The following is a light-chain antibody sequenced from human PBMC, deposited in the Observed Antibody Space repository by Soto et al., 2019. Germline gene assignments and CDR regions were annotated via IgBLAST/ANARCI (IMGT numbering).Light chain of an antibody. V-gene: IGLV2-23*02. CDR1: SSDVGGYDF. CDR2: QVT. J-gene: IGLJ2*01. Sequence: QSALTQPASVSGSPGQSITISCTGTSSDVGGYDFVSWYQHHPGKAPKLIIYQVTQRPSGVSPRFSASKSGNTASLTISGLQTVDEADYYCCSYAGRTTLVLGGGTKLTVL. CDR3: CSYAGRTTLV.